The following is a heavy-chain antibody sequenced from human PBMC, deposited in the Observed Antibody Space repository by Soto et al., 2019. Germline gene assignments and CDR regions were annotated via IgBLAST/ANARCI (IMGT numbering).Heavy chain of an antibody. J-gene: IGHJ4*02. CDR3: ASARGRYQPLDY. CDR2: INPSGGST. Sequence: EASVKVSCKASGDTFTSNYMFWVRQAPGQGLEWMGIINPSGGSTSYAQKFQGRVTMTRDTSTSTVYMELSSLRSEDTAVYYCASARGRYQPLDYWGQGTLVTVSS. D-gene: IGHD2-2*01. V-gene: IGHV1-46*01. CDR1: GDTFTSNY.